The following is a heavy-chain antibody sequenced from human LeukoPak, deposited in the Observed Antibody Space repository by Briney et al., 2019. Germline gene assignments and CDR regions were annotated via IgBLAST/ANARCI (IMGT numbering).Heavy chain of an antibody. J-gene: IGHJ3*02. CDR3: ARGPPKKQWLVRTAGAFDI. CDR2: INHSGST. CDR1: GGSFSGYY. V-gene: IGHV4-34*01. D-gene: IGHD6-19*01. Sequence: SETLSLTCAVYGGSFSGYYWSWIHQPPGKGLEWIGEINHSGSTNYNPSLKSRVTISVDTSKNQFSLKLSSVTAADTAVYYCARGPPKKQWLVRTAGAFDIWGQGTMVTVSS.